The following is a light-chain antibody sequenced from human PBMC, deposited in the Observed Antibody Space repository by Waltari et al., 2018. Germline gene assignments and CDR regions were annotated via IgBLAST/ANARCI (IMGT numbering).Light chain of an antibody. J-gene: IGLJ2*01. V-gene: IGLV1-44*01. CDR3: ATWDDRLTGVV. CDR2: SNT. CDR1: NSNIGSNV. Sequence: QSALTQPPSASGTPGQTVTIFCSGGNSNIGSNVVNWYQQVPGTAPKLLIYSNTYRPQGVPDRFSGSKSGTSASLAISGLQSDDEGDYYCATWDDRLTGVVFGGGTKVTVL.